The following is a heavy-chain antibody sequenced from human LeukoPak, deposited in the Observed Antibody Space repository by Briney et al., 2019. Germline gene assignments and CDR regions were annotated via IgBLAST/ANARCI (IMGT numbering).Heavy chain of an antibody. Sequence: GRSLRLSCAASGFTFSSYGMHWVRQAPGKGLEWVAVIWYGGSNKYYADSVKGRFTISRDNSKNTLYLQMNSLRAEDTAVYYCAKDRGVKNYYYMDVWGKGTTVTVSS. V-gene: IGHV3-33*06. CDR3: AKDRGVKNYYYMDV. CDR1: GFTFSSYG. CDR2: IWYGGSNK. J-gene: IGHJ6*03. D-gene: IGHD3-3*01.